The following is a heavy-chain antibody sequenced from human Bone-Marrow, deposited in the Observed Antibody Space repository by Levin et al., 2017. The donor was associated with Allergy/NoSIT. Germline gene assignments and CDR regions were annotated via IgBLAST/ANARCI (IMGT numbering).Heavy chain of an antibody. J-gene: IGHJ4*02. CDR1: GGSSSTGSYY. D-gene: IGHD3-16*01. V-gene: IGHV4-39*01. Sequence: SETLSLTCSVSGGSSSTGSYYRAWIRQAPGKGLEWIASISYSGSTYYNPSLKSRVAISEDSSNTQFSLNLKSVTAADTVVYDCASSGHPYTPSWYYRFDFWGQGSPVTVSS. CDR3: ASSGHPYTPSWYYRFDF. CDR2: ISYSGST.